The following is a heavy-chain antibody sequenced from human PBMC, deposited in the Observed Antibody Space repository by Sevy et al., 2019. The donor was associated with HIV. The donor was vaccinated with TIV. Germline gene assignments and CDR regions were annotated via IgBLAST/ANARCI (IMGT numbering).Heavy chain of an antibody. CDR1: GGSISSYY. J-gene: IGHJ6*02. CDR2: IYYTGST. D-gene: IGHD1-20*01. Sequence: SETLSLTCTVSGGSISSYYWSWIRQPPGKGLEWIGYIYYTGSTNYNPSLKSRVTISVDTSKNQFSLKLSSVTAADTAVYYCARERISGRYYGMDVWGQGTTVTVSS. V-gene: IGHV4-59*01. CDR3: ARERISGRYYGMDV.